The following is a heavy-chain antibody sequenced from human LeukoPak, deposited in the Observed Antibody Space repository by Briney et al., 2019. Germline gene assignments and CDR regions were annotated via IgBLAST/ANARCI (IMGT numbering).Heavy chain of an antibody. CDR1: GFTFSSYA. D-gene: IGHD3-10*01. V-gene: IGHV3-23*01. CDR3: AKDLSVLLWFGELFGDAFDI. Sequence: GGSLRLSCAASGFTFSSYAMSWVRQAPGKGLEWVSAISGSSGSTYYADSVKGRFTISRDNSKNTLYLQMNSLRAEDTAVYYCAKDLSVLLWFGELFGDAFDIWGQGTMVTVSS. J-gene: IGHJ3*02. CDR2: ISGSSGST.